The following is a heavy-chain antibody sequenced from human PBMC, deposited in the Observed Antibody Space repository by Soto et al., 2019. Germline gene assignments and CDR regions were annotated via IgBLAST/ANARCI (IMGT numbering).Heavy chain of an antibody. CDR3: VGPCSWYLTSSMDF. CDR1: GYTFISYA. J-gene: IGHJ6*02. V-gene: IGHV1-18*01. Sequence: QVQLVQSGAEVKKAGASVKVSCKASGYTFISYAISWVRQAPGQGREWMGWIAAYNGNTHYAQRLQGRITMTTDTSTGTVYMVLRSLRSDDSAVSYCVGPCSWYLTSSMDFWGQRTTVTVSS. D-gene: IGHD6-13*01. CDR2: IAAYNGNT.